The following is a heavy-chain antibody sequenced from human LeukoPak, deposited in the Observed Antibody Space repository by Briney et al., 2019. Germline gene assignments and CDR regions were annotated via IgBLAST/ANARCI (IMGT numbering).Heavy chain of an antibody. Sequence: GGSLRLSCADSGFSFSTTWMTWVRQTPGKGLELVANINIDGSQRYHADSVEGRFTISRDNVKNTLYLQMSSLRVEDTAVYYCARDPGWGALDYWGQGALVIVSS. D-gene: IGHD3-16*01. CDR1: GFSFSTTW. J-gene: IGHJ4*02. V-gene: IGHV3-7*03. CDR2: INIDGSQR. CDR3: ARDPGWGALDY.